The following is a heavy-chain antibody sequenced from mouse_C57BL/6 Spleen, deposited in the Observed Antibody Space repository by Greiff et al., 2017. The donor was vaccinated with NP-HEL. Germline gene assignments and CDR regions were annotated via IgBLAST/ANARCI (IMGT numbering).Heavy chain of an antibody. CDR3: AREYSAWFAY. Sequence: QVQLQQPGAELVRPGTSVKLSCKASGYTFTSYWMHWVKQRPGQGLEWIGVIDPSDSYTNYNQKFKGKATLTVDTSSSTAYMQLSSLTSEDSAVYYCAREYSAWFAYWGQGTLVTVSA. D-gene: IGHD2-12*01. V-gene: IGHV1-59*01. J-gene: IGHJ3*01. CDR2: IDPSDSYT. CDR1: GYTFTSYW.